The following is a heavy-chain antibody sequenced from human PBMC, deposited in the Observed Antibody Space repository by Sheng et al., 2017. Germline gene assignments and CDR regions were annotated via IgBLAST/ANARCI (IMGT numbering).Heavy chain of an antibody. D-gene: IGHD3-9*01. CDR2: ISGSGGST. J-gene: IGHJ4*02. CDR3: AKERVYDILTGYLSVQ. Sequence: EVQLLESGGGLVQPGGSLRLSCAASGFTFSSYAMSWVRQAPGKGLEWVSAISGSGGSTYYADSVKGRFTISRDNSKNTLYLQMNSLRAEDTAVYYCAKERVYDILTGYLSVQWGQGTLVTVSS. CDR1: GFTFSSYA. V-gene: IGHV3-23*01.